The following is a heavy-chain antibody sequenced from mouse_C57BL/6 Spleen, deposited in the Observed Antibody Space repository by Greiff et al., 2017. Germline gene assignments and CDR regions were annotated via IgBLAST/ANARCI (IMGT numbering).Heavy chain of an antibody. J-gene: IGHJ2*01. CDR2: IDPETGGT. V-gene: IGHV1-15*01. D-gene: IGHD1-1*01. CDR1: GYTFTDYE. CDR3: TGVITTVVAYYFDY. Sequence: QVQLQQSGAELVRPGASVTLSCKASGYTFTDYEMHWVKQTPVHGLEWIGAIDPETGGTAYNQQFKGKAILTVDKSSSTAYMELRSLTSEGSAVYYGTGVITTVVAYYFDYWGQGTTLTVSS.